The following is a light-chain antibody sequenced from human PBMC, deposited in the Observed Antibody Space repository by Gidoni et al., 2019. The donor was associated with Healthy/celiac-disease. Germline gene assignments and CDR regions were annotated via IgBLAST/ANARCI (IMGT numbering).Light chain of an antibody. CDR2: AAS. CDR3: QQLET. Sequence: DIQLTQSPSFLSASVGHRVTITCWASQGISSYLAWYQQKPGKAPKLLIYAASALQSGVPSRFSGSGSGTEFTLTISSLQPEDFATYYCQQLETFGGGTKVEIK. CDR1: QGISSY. V-gene: IGKV1-9*01. J-gene: IGKJ4*01.